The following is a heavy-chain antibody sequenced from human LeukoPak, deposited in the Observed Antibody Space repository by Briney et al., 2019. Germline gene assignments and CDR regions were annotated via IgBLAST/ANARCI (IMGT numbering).Heavy chain of an antibody. CDR2: IKGDGSDK. V-gene: IGHV3-7*01. CDR1: GFTFSSCW. J-gene: IGHJ4*02. CDR3: ARDGGHSADY. D-gene: IGHD1-26*01. Sequence: GGSLRLSCAASGFTFSSCWMFWVRQAPGKGLEWVATIKGDGSDKYYVDSVKGRFTISRDNAKNSLFLQMNSLRAEDTAVYYCARDGGHSADYWGQGTQVTVFS.